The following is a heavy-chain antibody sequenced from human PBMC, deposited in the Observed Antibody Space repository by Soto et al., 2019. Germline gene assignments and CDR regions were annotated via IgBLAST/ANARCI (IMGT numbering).Heavy chain of an antibody. J-gene: IGHJ6*02. V-gene: IGHV1-18*01. Sequence: ASVNVSCKASDYSFHTYAISWVRQAPGQGLEWVGWISGYNGNTNYAQKFQGRVTLTRDTSTKTAFMELRSLTGDDTAVYYCAREYGMDVWGQGTTVTVSS. CDR3: AREYGMDV. CDR2: ISGYNGNT. CDR1: DYSFHTYA.